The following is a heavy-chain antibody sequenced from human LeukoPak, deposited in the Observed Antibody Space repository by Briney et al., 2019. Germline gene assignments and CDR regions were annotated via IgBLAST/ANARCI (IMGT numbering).Heavy chain of an antibody. D-gene: IGHD5-18*01. J-gene: IGHJ4*02. Sequence: GGSLRLSCAASGFTFSNYYMSWIRQAPGKGLEWVSYISNSGTTIYYADSVKGRFTISRDNAKNSLYLQMNSLRAEDMAVYYCARGGLVGYSYGFDYWGQGTLVTVSS. V-gene: IGHV3-11*04. CDR2: ISNSGTTI. CDR1: GFTFSNYY. CDR3: ARGGLVGYSYGFDY.